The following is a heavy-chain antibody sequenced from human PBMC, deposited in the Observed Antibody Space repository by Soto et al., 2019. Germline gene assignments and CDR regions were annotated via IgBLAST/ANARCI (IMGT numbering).Heavy chain of an antibody. CDR2: ISGGGDST. CDR3: ARGDYFDSSGYSFDF. V-gene: IGHV3-23*01. Sequence: EVQFLESGGNLVQPGGSLRLSCAASGVTFRNYAMSWVRQAPGKGLEWVSSISGGGDSTYYADSVKGQFTISRDNSKNTVFLQMQSLRAEDTALYYCARGDYFDSSGYSFDFWGQGTLVTVSS. CDR1: GVTFRNYA. D-gene: IGHD3-22*01. J-gene: IGHJ4*02.